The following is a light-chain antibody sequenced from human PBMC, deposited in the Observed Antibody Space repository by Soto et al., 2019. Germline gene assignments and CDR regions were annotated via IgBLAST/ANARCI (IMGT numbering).Light chain of an antibody. V-gene: IGLV2-14*03. CDR3: SSYTTRRTWV. CDR1: SSDVGAYDF. Sequence: QSALTQPASLSGSPGQSITISCAGTSSDVGAYDFVSWYQHHPGKAPKLVIYDVTNRPSGVSNRFSGSKSGNTASLTISGLQDEDEADYYCSSYTTRRTWVFGGGTQLTVL. CDR2: DVT. J-gene: IGLJ3*02.